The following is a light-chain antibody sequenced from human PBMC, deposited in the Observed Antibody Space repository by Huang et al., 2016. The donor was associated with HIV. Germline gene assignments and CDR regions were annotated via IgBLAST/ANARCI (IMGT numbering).Light chain of an antibody. V-gene: IGKV3-20*01. CDR3: QQYAGSPWT. CDR1: QSISADY. J-gene: IGKJ1*01. CDR2: AAS. Sequence: EIVLTQSPGTLSLSPGERATLSCRASQSISADYLAWYQQKPGQAPRLLIYAASSTATGIPDRFSCSGSGKDFTLTIYRLEPEDFAVYFCQQYAGSPWTFGQGTKVEIK.